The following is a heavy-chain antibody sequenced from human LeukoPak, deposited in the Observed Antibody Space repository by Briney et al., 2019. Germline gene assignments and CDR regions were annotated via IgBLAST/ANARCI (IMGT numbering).Heavy chain of an antibody. V-gene: IGHV3-23*01. CDR1: GFTFSSCA. J-gene: IGHJ3*02. D-gene: IGHD1-26*01. CDR2: ITGSGGNT. CDR3: AKAQVGAILHAFDI. Sequence: GGSLRLSCAASGFTFSSCAMNWVRQAPGKGLEWVSAITGSGGNTYYADSVKGRFTISRDNSKNTLYLQMNSLRAEDTAVYYCAKAQVGAILHAFDIWGQGTMVTVSS.